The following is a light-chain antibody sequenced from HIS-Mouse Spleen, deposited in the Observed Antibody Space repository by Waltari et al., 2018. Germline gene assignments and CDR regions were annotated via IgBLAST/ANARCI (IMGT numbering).Light chain of an antibody. Sequence: SYELTQPPSVSVSPGQTARITCSGDALPKKYAYWYQQKSGQAPGLVIYEDSKRPSGIPEGFSGSSSGTMATLNISGAQVEDEADYYCYSTDSSGNHRVFGGGTKLTVL. CDR2: EDS. J-gene: IGLJ2*01. CDR3: YSTDSSGNHRV. V-gene: IGLV3-10*01. CDR1: ALPKKY.